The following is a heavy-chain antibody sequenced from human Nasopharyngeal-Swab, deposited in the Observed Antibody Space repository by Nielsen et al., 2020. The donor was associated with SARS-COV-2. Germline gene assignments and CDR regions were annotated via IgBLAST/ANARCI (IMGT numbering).Heavy chain of an antibody. Sequence: SETLSLTCTVSGGSVSTNLYWCWVRQAPGKGLWWIAEILHTGSANYNPSLKSRVTMAVDKSKNQLSLKLSSVTAADTAVYYCARGQATGLVVVTSSGYFDHWGRGTLVTVSS. CDR2: ILHTGSA. V-gene: IGHV4-4*02. CDR3: ARGQATGLVVVTSSGYFDH. J-gene: IGHJ2*01. D-gene: IGHD2-21*02. CDR1: GGSVSTNLY.